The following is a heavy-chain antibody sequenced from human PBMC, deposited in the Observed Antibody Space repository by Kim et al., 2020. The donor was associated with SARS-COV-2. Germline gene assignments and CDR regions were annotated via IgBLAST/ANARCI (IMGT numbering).Heavy chain of an antibody. CDR1: GGTFSSYA. D-gene: IGHD3-22*01. Sequence: SVKVSCKASGGTFSSYAISWVRQAPGQGLEWMGGIIPIFGTANYAQKFQGRVTITADESTSTAYMELSSLRSEDTAVYYCARDMYYYDSSGYYTGRFGYWGQGTLVTVSS. V-gene: IGHV1-69*13. J-gene: IGHJ4*02. CDR3: ARDMYYYDSSGYYTGRFGY. CDR2: IIPIFGTA.